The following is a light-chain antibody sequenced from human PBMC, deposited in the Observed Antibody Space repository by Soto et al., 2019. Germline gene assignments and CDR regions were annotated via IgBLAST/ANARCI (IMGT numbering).Light chain of an antibody. Sequence: DIQMTQSPSSLSASVGDRVTITCQASQDIYNYLNWYQQTPGKAPTVLIYDVSNLGSGVPAMFSESGSGKDFTLTMNTLQPEDIEIYYCQRGRTLGGGTKVEIK. J-gene: IGKJ4*01. CDR2: DVS. CDR3: QRGRT. V-gene: IGKV1-33*01. CDR1: QDIYNY.